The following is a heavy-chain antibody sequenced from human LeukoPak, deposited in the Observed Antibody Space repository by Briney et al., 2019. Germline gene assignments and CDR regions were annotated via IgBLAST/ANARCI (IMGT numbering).Heavy chain of an antibody. CDR3: ARSNRHTSGWYTGHDAFDI. Sequence: ASVTVSCKASGYTFTGYYLHWVRQAPGQGLEWMGWINPNGGGTNYAQKFQGRVTVTRDTSISTAYMELSRLRSDDTALYYCARSNRHTSGWYTGHDAFDIWGHGTLVTVSS. V-gene: IGHV1-2*02. J-gene: IGHJ3*02. CDR1: GYTFTGYY. D-gene: IGHD6-19*01. CDR2: INPNGGGT.